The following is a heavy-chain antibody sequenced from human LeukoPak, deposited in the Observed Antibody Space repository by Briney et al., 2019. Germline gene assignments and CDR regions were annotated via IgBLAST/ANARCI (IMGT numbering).Heavy chain of an antibody. CDR1: GYTFTSYG. D-gene: IGHD3-22*01. CDR2: ISAYNGYA. CDR3: ARNDSSGYDY. J-gene: IGHJ4*02. Sequence: ASVKVSCKASGYTFTSYGISWVRQAPGQGLEWMGWISAYNGYAKYAQNVQGRVTMTTDTSTSTAYMELRSLRSDDTAVYYCARNDSSGYDYWRQGTLVTVSS. V-gene: IGHV1-18*01.